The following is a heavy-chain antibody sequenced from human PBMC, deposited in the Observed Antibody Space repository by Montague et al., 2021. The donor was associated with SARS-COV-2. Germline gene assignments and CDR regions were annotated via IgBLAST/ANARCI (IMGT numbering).Heavy chain of an antibody. CDR1: GFSLSTSGMC. D-gene: IGHD3-10*01. CDR3: ARTYGSGRGFDI. Sequence: PALVKPTQTLTLTCTFSGFSLSTSGMCVSWIRQPPGKALEWLARIDWDDDNYYSTSLKTRLTISKYTYKSQVVLTMTNMDPVDTATYYFARTYGSGRGFDIWGRGTLVTVS. V-gene: IGHV2-70*11. J-gene: IGHJ2*01. CDR2: IDWDDDN.